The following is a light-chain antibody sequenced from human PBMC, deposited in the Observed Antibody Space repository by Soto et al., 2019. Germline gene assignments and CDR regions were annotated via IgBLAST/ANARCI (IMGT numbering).Light chain of an antibody. V-gene: IGKV3-20*01. CDR3: QQYGSSPPYT. CDR1: QSVTNNY. J-gene: IGKJ2*01. Sequence: VLTQSPGTLSLSPGERATLSCRASQSVTNNYFAWYQQKPGQSPRLLIFGSSDRAAGIPNRFSGSGSGTDFTLTISRLEPEDFAVYYCQQYGSSPPYTFGQGTKLEIK. CDR2: GSS.